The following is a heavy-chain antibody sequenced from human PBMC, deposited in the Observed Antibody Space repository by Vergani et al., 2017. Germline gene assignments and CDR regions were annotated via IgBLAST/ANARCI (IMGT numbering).Heavy chain of an antibody. D-gene: IGHD6-19*01. CDR2: IIPIFGTA. J-gene: IGHJ4*02. CDR1: GGTFSSYA. V-gene: IGHV1-69*12. CDR3: ARDTGSSGAYYFDY. Sequence: QVQLVQSGAEVKKPGSSVKVSCKASGGTFSSYAISWVRQAPGQGLEWMGGIIPIFGTANYAQKFQGRVTITADESTSTDYMELSSLRSEDTAVYYCARDTGSSGAYYFDYWGQGTLVTVSS.